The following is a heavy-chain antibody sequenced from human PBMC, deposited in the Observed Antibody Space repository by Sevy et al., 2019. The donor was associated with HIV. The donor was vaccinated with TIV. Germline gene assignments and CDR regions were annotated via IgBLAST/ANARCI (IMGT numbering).Heavy chain of an antibody. Sequence: ASVKVSCKASGDTFNTFDINWVRQAPGQGLEWMGWLSPKRGSTGFAQKFQGRLTMTRDTSISTAYMELSGLTSDDTAVYYCARDLRLRGYSYGSFDYWGQGTLVTVSS. V-gene: IGHV1-8*02. CDR3: ARDLRLRGYSYGSFDY. CDR1: GDTFNTFD. D-gene: IGHD5-18*01. J-gene: IGHJ4*02. CDR2: LSPKRGST.